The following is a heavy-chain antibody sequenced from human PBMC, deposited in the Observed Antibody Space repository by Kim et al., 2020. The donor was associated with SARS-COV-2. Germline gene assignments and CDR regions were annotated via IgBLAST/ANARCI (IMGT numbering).Heavy chain of an antibody. Sequence: SETLSLTCTVSGGSISSSSYYWGWIRQPPGKGLEWIGSIYYSGSTYYNPSLKRRVTISVDTSKNQLSLKLSSVTAADTAVYYCAREIRIPPAFDIWGQGTMVTVSS. J-gene: IGHJ3*02. CDR2: IYYSGST. CDR3: AREIRIPPAFDI. V-gene: IGHV4-39*01. CDR1: GGSISSSSYY.